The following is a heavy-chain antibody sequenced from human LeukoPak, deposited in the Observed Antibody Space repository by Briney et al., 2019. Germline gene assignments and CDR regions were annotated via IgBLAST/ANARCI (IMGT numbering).Heavy chain of an antibody. J-gene: IGHJ4*02. CDR3: AKGALKYYYDSSGSEFGY. Sequence: GGSLRLSCVDSGFTFISDSMHWVRQAPGKGLEWVAIISYDGSHKYYADSVKGRFTISRDNSKNTLYLQMNSLRAEDTAVYYCAKGALKYYYDSSGSEFGYWGQGTLVTVSS. CDR1: GFTFISDS. D-gene: IGHD3-22*01. CDR2: ISYDGSHK. V-gene: IGHV3-30*01.